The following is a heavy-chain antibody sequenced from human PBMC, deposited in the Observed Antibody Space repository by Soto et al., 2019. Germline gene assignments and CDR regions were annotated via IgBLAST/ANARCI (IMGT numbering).Heavy chain of an antibody. J-gene: IGHJ4*02. D-gene: IGHD2-8*02. V-gene: IGHV4-59*01. CDR3: ARGGGVYYFDY. Sequence: SETLSLTCTVSGGSITSYYWSWIRQPPGKGLEWIGYIYYSGITDYNPSLKSRVTISVDTSKSQFSLKLSSVTAADTAVYYCARGGGVYYFDYWGQGSLVTVSS. CDR1: GGSITSYY. CDR2: IYYSGIT.